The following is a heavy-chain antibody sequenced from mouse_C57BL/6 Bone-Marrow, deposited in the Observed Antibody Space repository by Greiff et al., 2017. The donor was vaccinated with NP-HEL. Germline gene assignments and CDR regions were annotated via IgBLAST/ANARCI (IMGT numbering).Heavy chain of an antibody. CDR3: ATLPYWYFDV. V-gene: IGHV1-26*01. Sequence: VQLQQSGPELVKPWASVKISCKASGYTFTDYYMNWGKQSYGKSLEWIGDINPNNGGTSYNQQFKGKATFTVDKSSSTAYMELRSLTSEDSAVYYCATLPYWYFDVWGTGTTVTVSS. CDR2: INPNNGGT. CDR1: GYTFTDYY. J-gene: IGHJ1*03.